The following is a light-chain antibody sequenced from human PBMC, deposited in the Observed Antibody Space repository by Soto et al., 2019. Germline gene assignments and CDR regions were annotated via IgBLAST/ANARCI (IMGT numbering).Light chain of an antibody. CDR2: PAS. CDR1: QPISSW. Sequence: DIQMTQSPSSISASVGDRVTITCRASQPISSWLAWYQQVPGQAPYLLIYPASTLQSRVPSRFSGSGSGTDFTININSLQPEDFATYFCQQCYNLPRAFCQGTRGDI. J-gene: IGKJ1*01. CDR3: QQCYNLPRA. V-gene: IGKV1-12*01.